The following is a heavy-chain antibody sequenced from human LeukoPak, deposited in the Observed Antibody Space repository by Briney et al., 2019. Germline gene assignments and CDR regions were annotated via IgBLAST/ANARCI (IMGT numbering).Heavy chain of an antibody. CDR1: GFAFNSYT. J-gene: IGHJ6*03. CDR2: IKSKTDGGTT. Sequence: KTGGSLRLSCAASGFAFNSYTMHWVRQAPGKGLEWVGRIKSKTDGGTTDYAAPVKGRFTISRDDSKNTLYLQMNSLRAEDTAVYYCARAYYYGSGSYPPQYYYMDVWGKGTTVTVSS. V-gene: IGHV3-15*01. D-gene: IGHD3-10*01. CDR3: ARAYYYGSGSYPPQYYYMDV.